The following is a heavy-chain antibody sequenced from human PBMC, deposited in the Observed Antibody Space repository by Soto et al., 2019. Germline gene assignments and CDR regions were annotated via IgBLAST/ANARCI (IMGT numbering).Heavy chain of an antibody. V-gene: IGHV3-30*18. Sequence: QVQLVESGGGVVQPGRSLRLSCAASGFTFSSYGMHWVRQAPGKGLEWVAVISYDGSNKYYADSVKGRCTISRDNSKNTLYLQMNSLSAEDTAVYYCAQGNYSDWLGGFDYWGQGTLVTVSS. D-gene: IGHD3-9*01. CDR2: ISYDGSNK. J-gene: IGHJ4*02. CDR1: GFTFSSYG. CDR3: AQGNYSDWLGGFDY.